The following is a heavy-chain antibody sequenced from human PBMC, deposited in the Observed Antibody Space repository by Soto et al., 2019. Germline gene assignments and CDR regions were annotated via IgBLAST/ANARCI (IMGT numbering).Heavy chain of an antibody. J-gene: IGHJ4*02. CDR1: GYTFTSYG. D-gene: IGHD6-19*01. CDR3: ARAVAVPADFDY. V-gene: IGHV1-69*13. Sequence: GASVKVSCKASGYTFTSYGISWVRQAPGQGLEWMGTIIPLFGTANYAQKFQGRVTITADESTSTAYMELSSLRSEDTAVYYCARAVAVPADFDYWGQGTLVTVSS. CDR2: IIPLFGTA.